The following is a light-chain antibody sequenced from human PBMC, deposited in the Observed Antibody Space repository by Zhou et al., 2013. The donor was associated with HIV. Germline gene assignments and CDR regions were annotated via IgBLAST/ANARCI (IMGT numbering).Light chain of an antibody. J-gene: IGKJ1*01. CDR1: QDISNY. Sequence: DIQMTQSPSSLSASVGDRVTITCQASQDISNYLNWYQQKPGKAPKLLIYDASNLQTGAPSRFSGSGSGTEFTLTISSLQPEDFATYYCQQSYSTSRGTWTFGQGTKVEIK. CDR2: DAS. CDR3: QQSYSTSRGTWT. V-gene: IGKV1-39*01.